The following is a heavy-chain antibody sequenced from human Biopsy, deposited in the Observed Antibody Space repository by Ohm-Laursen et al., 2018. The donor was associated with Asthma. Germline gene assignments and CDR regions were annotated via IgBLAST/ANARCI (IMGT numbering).Heavy chain of an antibody. CDR1: GAPITSPNY. CDR2: VYHSGET. Sequence: SETLSLTCPVSGAPITSPNYWAWIRQAPGERLEWVASVYHSGETFYNPSLRSRLSMSADTSRNQFSLRLNSVTAADTAVYYCARHWSGNGWLDVYNYFDPWGPGTLVTVSS. CDR3: ARHWSGNGWLDVYNYFDP. V-gene: IGHV4-39*01. D-gene: IGHD5-24*01. J-gene: IGHJ5*02.